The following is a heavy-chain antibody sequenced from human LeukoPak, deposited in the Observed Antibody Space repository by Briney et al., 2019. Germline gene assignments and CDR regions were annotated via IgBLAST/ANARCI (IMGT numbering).Heavy chain of an antibody. Sequence: SETLSLTCTVSGYSINSGYYWVWIRQPPGKGLEWIGSIYRSGSTYYNPSLKSRVTISVDTSKNQFSLKVSSVTAADTAVYYCARGDCSGSICYSPMDVWDTGTTVTVSS. CDR3: ARGDCSGSICYSPMDV. D-gene: IGHD2-21*01. V-gene: IGHV4-38-2*02. CDR2: IYRSGST. CDR1: GYSINSGYY. J-gene: IGHJ6*03.